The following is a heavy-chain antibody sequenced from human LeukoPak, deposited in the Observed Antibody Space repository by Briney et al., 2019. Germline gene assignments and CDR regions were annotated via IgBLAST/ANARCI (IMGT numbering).Heavy chain of an antibody. CDR3: AKDDAWLRFGE. D-gene: IGHD3-10*01. Sequence: PGGSLRLSCAASGFTFSKHGMNWVRQAPGKGLERVSGISPSGDITYYADSVKGRFTISRDNSKNTLYLEVISLTAEDTAVYYCAKDDAWLRFGEWSQGTLVTVSS. J-gene: IGHJ4*02. V-gene: IGHV3-23*01. CDR2: ISPSGDIT. CDR1: GFTFSKHG.